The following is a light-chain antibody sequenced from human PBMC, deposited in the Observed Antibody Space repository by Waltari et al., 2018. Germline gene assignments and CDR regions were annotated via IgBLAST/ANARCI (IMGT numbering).Light chain of an antibody. V-gene: IGKV1-39*01. Sequence: DVQVTQSPSSLSASVGDSVTITCRTSQYIDRYLIWYQQKPGNAPKLLMYAASYLQSDVPSRFSGSGSGTDFSLTISSLQPEDFAVYYCQQNYRTPTFGGGTKVEVK. CDR2: AAS. CDR1: QYIDRY. J-gene: IGKJ4*01. CDR3: QQNYRTPT.